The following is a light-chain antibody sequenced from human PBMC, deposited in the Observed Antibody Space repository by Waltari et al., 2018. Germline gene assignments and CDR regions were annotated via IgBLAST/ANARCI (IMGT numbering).Light chain of an antibody. CDR2: WAS. V-gene: IGKV4-1*01. CDR3: QQYYNTPPT. Sequence: DIVMTQSPDPLAVSLGERANINATSGQTLYRSNNKNYLAWYQQKPGQPPQMLIYWASTRESGVPDRFSGSGSGTDFTLTITSLQAEDVAVYYCQQYYNTPPTFGPGTKVDIK. J-gene: IGKJ3*01. CDR1: QTLYRSNNKNY.